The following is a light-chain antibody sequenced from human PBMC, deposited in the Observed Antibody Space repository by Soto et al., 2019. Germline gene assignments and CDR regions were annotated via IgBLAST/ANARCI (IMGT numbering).Light chain of an antibody. Sequence: LTQSPAILSLSPGERATLSCTASQSVDTYIACYQQRPGQPPRLLIHDTSHRASGVPARFRGSGSGTDFTLTITSLEPEDFAVYFCQQRRNWVSFGPGTRL. CDR3: QQRRNWVS. CDR1: QSVDTY. CDR2: DTS. J-gene: IGKJ3*01. V-gene: IGKV3-11*01.